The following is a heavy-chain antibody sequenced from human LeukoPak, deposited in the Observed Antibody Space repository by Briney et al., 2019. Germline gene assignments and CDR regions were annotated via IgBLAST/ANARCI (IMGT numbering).Heavy chain of an antibody. CDR1: GDSLSSYY. D-gene: IGHD3-22*01. CDR2: IYTRWST. V-gene: IGHV4-4*07. Sequence: SGTLSLTCTVSGDSLSSYYWSWIRQPAGKGLEWIGRIYTRWSTNYNPSLKSRVTISVNTTKNQFSLNLNSVTAADSAVYYCALWGYFDSSGRHFWGQGTLVTVSS. J-gene: IGHJ4*02. CDR3: ALWGYFDSSGRHF.